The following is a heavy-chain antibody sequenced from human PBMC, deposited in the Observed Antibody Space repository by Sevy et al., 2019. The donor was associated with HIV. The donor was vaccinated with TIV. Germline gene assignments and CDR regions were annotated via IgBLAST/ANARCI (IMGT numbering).Heavy chain of an antibody. Sequence: KPGGSLRLSCAASGFTFSTYNMNWVRQAPGKGLEWVLSIWSSSSYIYYADPVKGRFTISRDNAKNSLYLQMNSLKVEDTSVYYCARDRTYGSFIDYWGQGTLVTVSS. V-gene: IGHV3-21*01. D-gene: IGHD3-10*01. CDR2: IWSSSSYI. CDR1: GFTFSTYN. CDR3: ARDRTYGSFIDY. J-gene: IGHJ4*02.